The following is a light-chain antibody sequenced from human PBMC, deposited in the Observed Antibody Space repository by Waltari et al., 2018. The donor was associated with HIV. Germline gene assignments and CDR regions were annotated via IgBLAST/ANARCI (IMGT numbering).Light chain of an antibody. V-gene: IGLV3-1*01. J-gene: IGLJ3*02. Sequence: SYEVTQPPSVAVSPGQTASITCSGYELGDKYTCWYQQKPGQSPLLVIYQDNKRPSGIPGRFSGASSGHTATLTISGALPMDEADYYCQAWGRSTSGVFGTGTKLTVL. CDR2: QDN. CDR3: QAWGRSTSGV. CDR1: ELGDKY.